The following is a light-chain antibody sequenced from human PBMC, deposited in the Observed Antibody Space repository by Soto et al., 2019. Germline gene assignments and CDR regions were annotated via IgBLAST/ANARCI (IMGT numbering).Light chain of an antibody. CDR2: KAT. Sequence: QVTQSPATRSASLGGIFSITWRASQSVRTWLAWFQQKPGKAPKLLIYKATTLESGVPSRFSGSGSWTEFTLTISSLQPDDFATYYCQQYDNYLTFGRGTKVDIK. J-gene: IGKJ1*01. V-gene: IGKV1-5*03. CDR1: QSVRTW. CDR3: QQYDNYLT.